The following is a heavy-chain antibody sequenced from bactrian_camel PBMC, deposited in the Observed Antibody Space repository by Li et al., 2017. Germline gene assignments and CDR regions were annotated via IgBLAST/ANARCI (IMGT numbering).Heavy chain of an antibody. J-gene: IGHJ4*01. V-gene: IGHV3S1*01. D-gene: IGHD5*01. CDR3: AAQNRPCCSVPACYGI. CDR1: GDEYDTAC. Sequence: HVQLVESGGGSVLPGGSLVLSCAVSGDEYDTACVGWFRQSPGKEREGVTVINSDSGSTSYVDSVKGRFTISIDNARNTLYLEMNNVKPEDTAMYYCAAQNRPCCSVPACYGIWGQGTQVTVS. CDR2: INSDSGST.